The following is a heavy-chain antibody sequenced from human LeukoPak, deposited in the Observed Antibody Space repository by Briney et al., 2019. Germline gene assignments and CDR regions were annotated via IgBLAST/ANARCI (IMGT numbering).Heavy chain of an antibody. V-gene: IGHV3-21*01. CDR2: ISSSSSYI. CDR1: GFTFSSYS. D-gene: IGHD6-13*01. J-gene: IGHJ4*02. CDR3: AKDGSGSSWPFDY. Sequence: PGGSLRLSCAASGFTFSSYSMNWVRQAPGKGLEWVSSISSSSSYIYYADSVKGRFTISRDNAKNSLYLQMNSLRAEDTVVYYCAKDGSGSSWPFDYWGQGTLVTVSS.